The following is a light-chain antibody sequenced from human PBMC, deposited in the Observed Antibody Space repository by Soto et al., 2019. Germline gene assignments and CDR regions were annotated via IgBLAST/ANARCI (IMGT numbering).Light chain of an antibody. J-gene: IGKJ2*01. Sequence: EIVLTQSPATLSLSPGERATLSCRASQSVNSYLAWYQHKPDQAPRLLIYDASNRATGIPARFSGSGSGTDFTLTISSLVPEDFAVYYCQQRSDWPHTFGQGTKLEI. V-gene: IGKV3-11*01. CDR2: DAS. CDR3: QQRSDWPHT. CDR1: QSVNSY.